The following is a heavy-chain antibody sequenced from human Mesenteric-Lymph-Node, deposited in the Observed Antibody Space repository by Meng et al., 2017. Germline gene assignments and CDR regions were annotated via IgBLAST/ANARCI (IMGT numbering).Heavy chain of an antibody. V-gene: IGHV3-23*01. CDR1: GFTFSSYE. J-gene: IGHJ4*02. CDR3: AKHRSGSYTFDS. CDR2: IGRGTDT. D-gene: IGHD1-26*01. Sequence: GESLKISCAASGFTFSSYEMNWVRRAPGKGLEWVSAIGRGTDTYYADSVKGRFTVSRDKSQNTLYLEMNSLRAEDTALYYCAKHRSGSYTFDSWGQGSLVTVSS.